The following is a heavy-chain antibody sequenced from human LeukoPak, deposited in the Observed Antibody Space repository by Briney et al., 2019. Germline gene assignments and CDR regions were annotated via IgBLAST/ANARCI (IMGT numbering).Heavy chain of an antibody. Sequence: GESLKISCKASGYSFTSYWIGWVRQMPGKGLEWMGNIYPYDSDTRYSPSFQCQVTISADKSISTAYLQWSNLKASDTAMYYCARHIGYSAWNPDYWGQGTLVTVSS. CDR2: IYPYDSDT. CDR3: ARHIGYSAWNPDY. J-gene: IGHJ4*02. D-gene: IGHD5-12*01. CDR1: GYSFTSYW. V-gene: IGHV5-51*01.